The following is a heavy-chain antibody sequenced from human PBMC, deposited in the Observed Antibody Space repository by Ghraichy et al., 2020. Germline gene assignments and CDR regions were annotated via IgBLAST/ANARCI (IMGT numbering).Heavy chain of an antibody. D-gene: IGHD2-15*01. Sequence: GGSLRLSCTASGFTFGDYAMSWFRQAPGKGLEWVGFIRSKAYGGTTEYAASVKGRFTISRDDSKSIAYLQMNSLKTEDTAVYYCTTPPPELLLECNYWGQGTLVTVSS. CDR3: TTPPPELLLECNY. J-gene: IGHJ4*02. CDR2: IRSKAYGGTT. CDR1: GFTFGDYA. V-gene: IGHV3-49*03.